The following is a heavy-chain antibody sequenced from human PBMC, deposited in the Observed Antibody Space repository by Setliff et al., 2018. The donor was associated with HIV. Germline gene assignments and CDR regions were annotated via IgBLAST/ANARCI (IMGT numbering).Heavy chain of an antibody. CDR2: VYPDDSDS. V-gene: IGHV5-51*01. J-gene: IGHJ4*02. Sequence: GESLKISCRGSGYNFASHWIAGVRQMPGKGLEWMGIVYPDDSDSRYSPSFQGQVTISADKSVSTAYLQWSSLKASDTAMYYCARQAVDCSGGTCYSTSAFDYWGQGTLVTVSS. D-gene: IGHD2-15*01. CDR1: GYNFASHW. CDR3: ARQAVDCSGGTCYSTSAFDY.